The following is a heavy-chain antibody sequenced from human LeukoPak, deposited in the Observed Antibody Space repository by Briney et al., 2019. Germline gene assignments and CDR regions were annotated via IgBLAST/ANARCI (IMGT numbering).Heavy chain of an antibody. CDR3: ARRAGGYSHPYDY. CDR2: IYSGGST. Sequence: GGSLRLSCVVSGFTVSSNYMSWVRQAPGKGLEWVSLIYSGGSTYYADSVKGRFTISRDNSKNTLYLQMNSLRAEDTAVYYCARRAGGYSHPYDYWGQGTLVTVSS. D-gene: IGHD4-23*01. CDR1: GFTVSSNY. J-gene: IGHJ4*02. V-gene: IGHV3-53*01.